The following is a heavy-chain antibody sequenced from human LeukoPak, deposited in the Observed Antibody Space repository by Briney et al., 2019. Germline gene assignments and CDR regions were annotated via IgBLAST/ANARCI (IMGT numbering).Heavy chain of an antibody. CDR2: IYYSGST. Sequence: SETLSLTCTVSGGSISSHYWSWIRQPPGKGLEWIGYIYYSGSTNYNPSLESRVTISVDTSKNQFSLKLSSVTAADTVVYYCARMVGQDWFDPWGQGTLVTVSS. CDR3: ARMVGQDWFDP. D-gene: IGHD2-8*01. J-gene: IGHJ5*02. V-gene: IGHV4-59*11. CDR1: GGSISSHY.